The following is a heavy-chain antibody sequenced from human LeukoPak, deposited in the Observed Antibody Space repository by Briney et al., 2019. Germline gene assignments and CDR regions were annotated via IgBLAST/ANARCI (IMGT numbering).Heavy chain of an antibody. CDR1: GYSSTNYG. V-gene: IGHV1-18*01. CDR2: IHIYRGNT. Sequence: GASVKVSCKASGYSSTNYGISWVRQAPGQGLEWMGWIHIYRGNTNYAQKFQGRVTMTTDTSTSTVYMEVRGLRSDDTAMYYCVRDVGITVADSFDPWGQGTLVTVSS. CDR3: VRDVGITVADSFDP. J-gene: IGHJ5*02. D-gene: IGHD6-13*01.